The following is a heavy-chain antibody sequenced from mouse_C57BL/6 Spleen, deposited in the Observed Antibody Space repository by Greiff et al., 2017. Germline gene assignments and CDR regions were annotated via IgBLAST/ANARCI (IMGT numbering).Heavy chain of an antibody. Sequence: EVQLQESGGDLVKPGGSLKLSCAASGFTFSSYGMSWVRQTPDKRLEWVATISSGGSYTYYPDSVKGRFTISRDNAKNTLYLQMSSLKSEDTAMYYCARHGAVGYFDYWGQGTTLTVSS. J-gene: IGHJ2*01. V-gene: IGHV5-6*01. CDR3: ARHGAVGYFDY. CDR2: ISSGGSYT. D-gene: IGHD1-1*01. CDR1: GFTFSSYG.